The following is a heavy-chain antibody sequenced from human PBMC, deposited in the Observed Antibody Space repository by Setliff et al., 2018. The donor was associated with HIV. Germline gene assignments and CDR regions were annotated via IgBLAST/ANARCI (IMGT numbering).Heavy chain of an antibody. D-gene: IGHD2-8*01. CDR2: IHYSGAT. CDR3: ARHSPNVGVRGDAFDI. J-gene: IGHJ3*02. V-gene: IGHV4-59*08. CDR1: GGSISSHY. Sequence: PSETLSLTCTVSGGSISSHYWIWIRQPPAKGLEWIGYIHYSGATNYNPSLKSRVTISLDTSRTQFSLRLSSVTAADTAVYYCARHSPNVGVRGDAFDIWGQGTVVTVSS.